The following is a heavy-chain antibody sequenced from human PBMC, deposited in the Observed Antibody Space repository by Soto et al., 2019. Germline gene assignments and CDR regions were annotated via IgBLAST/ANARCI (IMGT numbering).Heavy chain of an antibody. V-gene: IGHV3-21*01. CDR2: ISSSSSYI. CDR3: ARSIVGILTGYYMDQSAGWFDP. CDR1: GFTFSSYS. Sequence: GGSLRLSCAASGFTFSSYSMNWVRQAPGKGLEWVSSISSSSSYIYYADSVKGRFTISRDNAKNSLYLQMNSLRAEDTAVYYCARSIVGILTGYYMDQSAGWFDPWGQGTLVTVSS. J-gene: IGHJ5*02. D-gene: IGHD3-9*01.